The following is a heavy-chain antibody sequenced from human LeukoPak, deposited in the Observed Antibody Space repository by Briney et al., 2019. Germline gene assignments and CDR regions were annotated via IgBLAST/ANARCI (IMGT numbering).Heavy chain of an antibody. V-gene: IGHV3-23*01. D-gene: IGHD4-23*01. CDR1: GFTFSSYG. J-gene: IGHJ4*02. CDR2: ISGSGGST. CDR3: AKEEGDSYGGNSIFDY. Sequence: PGGSLRLSCAAPGFTFSSYGMSWVRQAPGKGLEWVSAISGSGGSTYYADSVKGRFTISRDNSKNTLYLQMNSLRAEDTAVYYCAKEEGDSYGGNSIFDYWGQGTLVTVSS.